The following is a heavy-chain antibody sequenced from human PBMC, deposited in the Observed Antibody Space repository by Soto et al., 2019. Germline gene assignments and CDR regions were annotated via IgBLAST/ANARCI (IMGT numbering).Heavy chain of an antibody. CDR3: ASRMAPGGSGNFDS. V-gene: IGHV4-59*01. CDR2: IYFTGST. J-gene: IGHJ4*02. CDR1: GGSITSFY. Sequence: PSETLSLTCNVSGGSITSFYWDWLRQPPGKGLEWIGYIYFTGSTNYNPSLASRVTMSIDSSKRQFSLRLRSVSAADTAVYFCASRMAPGGSGNFDSWGQGTLVTVYS. D-gene: IGHD3-10*01.